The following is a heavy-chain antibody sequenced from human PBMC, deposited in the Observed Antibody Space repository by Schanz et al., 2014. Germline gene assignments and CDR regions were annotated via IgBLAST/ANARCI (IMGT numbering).Heavy chain of an antibody. V-gene: IGHV3-48*01. Sequence: EVQLVESGGGLAQPGGSLRLSCAASGITFSGYSMNWVRQAPGKGLEWVSYISGSSSTKYYADSVKGRFTISRDNGKNSFYLQITGWRAEDTPFYFWARDYESHFSSPRHDAFDVWGQGTVVTVSS. J-gene: IGHJ3*01. CDR2: ISGSSSTK. CDR1: GITFSGYS. CDR3: ARDYESHFSSPRHDAFDV. D-gene: IGHD3-3*02.